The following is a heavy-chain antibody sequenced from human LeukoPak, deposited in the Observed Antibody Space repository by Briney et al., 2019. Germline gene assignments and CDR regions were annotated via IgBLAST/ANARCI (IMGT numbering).Heavy chain of an antibody. CDR2: ISDDGSGT. J-gene: IGHJ4*02. CDR3: ARHERTMRFLEY. CDR1: GFTFSSYG. Sequence: GGSLRLSCAASGFTFSSYGMHWVRQAPGKGLEWVSAISDDGSGTYYADSVEGRFTISRDNSRNTVFLQMNSLRAEDTAVYYCARHERTMRFLEYWGQGTLVTVSS. D-gene: IGHD3-22*01. V-gene: IGHV3-23*01.